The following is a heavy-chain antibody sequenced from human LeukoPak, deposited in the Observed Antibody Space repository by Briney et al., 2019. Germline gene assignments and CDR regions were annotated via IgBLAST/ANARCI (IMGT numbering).Heavy chain of an antibody. J-gene: IGHJ3*02. CDR3: ARLLDNDSSGDPDTFDM. Sequence: SETLSLTCAVSGGSISGHYWSWLRQPPGKGLEGIGYIYYSGKTYYGTSLRSRVTISVDTSKNHFSLKLTSVTAADTAVYYCARLLDNDSSGDPDTFDMWGQGRMVTVSS. CDR2: IYYSGKT. V-gene: IGHV4-59*11. CDR1: GGSISGHY. D-gene: IGHD3-22*01.